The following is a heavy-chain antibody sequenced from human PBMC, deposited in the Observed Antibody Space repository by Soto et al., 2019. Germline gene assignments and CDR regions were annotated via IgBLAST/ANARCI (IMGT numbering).Heavy chain of an antibody. J-gene: IGHJ4*02. V-gene: IGHV3-30*03. CDR2: ISYDARNK. CDR1: GFTVSTYG. Sequence: GGSLRLSCAVSGFTVSTYGMHWVRQAPGKGLEWVAIISYDARNKYYADSVKGRFTISRDNSKNTLYLQMNSLRAEDTAVYYCARGYSSSSEAFDYWGQETLVTVS. D-gene: IGHD6-13*01. CDR3: ARGYSSSSEAFDY.